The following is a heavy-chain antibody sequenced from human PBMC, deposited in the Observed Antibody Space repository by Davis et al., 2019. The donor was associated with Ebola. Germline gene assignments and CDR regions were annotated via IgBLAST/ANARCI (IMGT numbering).Heavy chain of an antibody. J-gene: IGHJ4*02. V-gene: IGHV1-18*01. Sequence: ASVKVSCKASGYTFTSYAMHWVRQAPGQGLEWMGWISAYNGNTNYAQKLQGRVTMTTDTSTSTAYMELRSLRSDDTAVYYCARDPGGRWLQSGDYWGQGTLVTVSS. D-gene: IGHD5-24*01. CDR1: GYTFTSYA. CDR3: ARDPGGRWLQSGDY. CDR2: ISAYNGNT.